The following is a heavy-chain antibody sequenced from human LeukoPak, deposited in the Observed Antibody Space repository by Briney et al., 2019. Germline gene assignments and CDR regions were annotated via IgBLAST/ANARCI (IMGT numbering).Heavy chain of an antibody. V-gene: IGHV4-59*01. J-gene: IGHJ4*02. D-gene: IGHD6-19*01. CDR2: IYSGGSA. CDR1: GGSIRGYY. CDR3: ARLAGGSGLDY. Sequence: SETLSLTCTVSGGSIRGYYWSWIRQPPGMGLEWIGNIYSGGSANYNPSLKSRVTISVDTSKNHFSLKMTSMTAADTAVYYCARLAGGSGLDYWGQGTLVTVSS.